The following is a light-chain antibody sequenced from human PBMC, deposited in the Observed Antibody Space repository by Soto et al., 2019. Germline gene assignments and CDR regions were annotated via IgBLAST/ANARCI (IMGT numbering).Light chain of an antibody. J-gene: IGKJ1*01. CDR2: KAS. CDR1: QTISSW. Sequence: DIQMTQSPSTLSGSVGDRVTITCRASQTISSWLAWYQQKPGKASKLXIYKASTLKSGVPSRFSGSGSGTELTITISSLQPDDFETYYCQHYNSYSEAFGQGTKVDIK. V-gene: IGKV1-5*03. CDR3: QHYNSYSEA.